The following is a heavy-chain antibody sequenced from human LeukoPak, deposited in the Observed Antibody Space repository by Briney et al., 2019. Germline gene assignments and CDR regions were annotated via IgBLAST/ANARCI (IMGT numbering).Heavy chain of an antibody. Sequence: GGSLRLSCAASGFTFSSYWMSWVRQAPGRGLEWVANIKQDGSEKYYVDSVKGRFTISRDNAKNSLYLQMNSLRAEDTAVYYCASTYGERYYFDYWGQGTLVTVSS. CDR2: IKQDGSEK. J-gene: IGHJ4*02. CDR3: ASTYGERYYFDY. D-gene: IGHD4-17*01. CDR1: GFTFSSYW. V-gene: IGHV3-7*01.